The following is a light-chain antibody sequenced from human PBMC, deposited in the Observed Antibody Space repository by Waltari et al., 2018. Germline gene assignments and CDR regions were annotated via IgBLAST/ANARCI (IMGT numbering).Light chain of an antibody. V-gene: IGLV2-23*02. J-gene: IGLJ1*01. Sequence: QSGPTQPASVSGSPGQSITISCTGTSSDVGNSNLFSWYQQYPGKAPQLMVYEVTKRASGVSDRFSGSKSGNTASLTIHGLQSEDEADYYCCSYVGLGIYVFGSGTKVTVL. CDR2: EVT. CDR1: SSDVGNSNL. CDR3: CSYVGLGIYV.